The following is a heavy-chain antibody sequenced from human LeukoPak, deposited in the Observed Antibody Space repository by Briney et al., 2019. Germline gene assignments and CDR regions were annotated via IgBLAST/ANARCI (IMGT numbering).Heavy chain of an antibody. Sequence: SVKVSCKASGGTFSSYAISWVRQAPGQGLEWMGRIIPIFGIANYAQKFQGRVTITADKSTSTAYMELSSLRSEDTAVYYCARAPYYYDSSGLQLLGYYFDYWGQGTLVTVSS. CDR3: ARAPYYYDSSGLQLLGYYFDY. V-gene: IGHV1-69*04. D-gene: IGHD3-22*01. J-gene: IGHJ4*02. CDR1: GGTFSSYA. CDR2: IIPIFGIA.